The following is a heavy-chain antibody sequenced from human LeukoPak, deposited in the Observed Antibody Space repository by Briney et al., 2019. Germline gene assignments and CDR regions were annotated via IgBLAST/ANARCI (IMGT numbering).Heavy chain of an antibody. Sequence: SQTLSLTCTVSGGSISSGGYYWSWIRQHPGKGLEWIGYIYYSGSTYYNPSLKSRVTISVDTSKNQVSLKLSSVTAADTAVYYCARDYYDSSGYYSPAFDYWGQGTLVTVSS. CDR2: IYYSGST. CDR1: GGSISSGGYY. J-gene: IGHJ4*02. V-gene: IGHV4-31*03. D-gene: IGHD3-22*01. CDR3: ARDYYDSSGYYSPAFDY.